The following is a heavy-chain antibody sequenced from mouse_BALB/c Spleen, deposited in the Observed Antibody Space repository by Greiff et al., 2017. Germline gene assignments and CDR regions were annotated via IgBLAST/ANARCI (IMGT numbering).Heavy chain of an antibody. D-gene: IGHD1-1*01. Sequence: DVKLVESGPELVKPGASVKISCKASGYSFTGYYMHWVKQSHVKSLEWIGRINPYNGATSYNQNFKDKASLTVDKSSSTAYMELHSLTSEDSAVYYCAREGDYYGSSQGGFAYWGQGTLVTVS. CDR1: GYSFTGYY. J-gene: IGHJ3*01. CDR3: AREGDYYGSSQGGFAY. CDR2: INPYNGAT. V-gene: IGHV1-31*01.